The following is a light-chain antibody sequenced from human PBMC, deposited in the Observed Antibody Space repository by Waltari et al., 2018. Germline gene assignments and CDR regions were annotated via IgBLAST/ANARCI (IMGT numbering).Light chain of an antibody. Sequence: QSALTQPASVSGSPGQSITISCTGSSSDVGGYKYVSWYPQHPGKAPKLIIFGVSGRPFGVSTRFSGSKSGNTASLTISGLQPDDEADYHCISYTSSRHYVFGSGTKVIVL. CDR2: GVS. CDR1: SSDVGGYKY. CDR3: ISYTSSRHYV. V-gene: IGLV2-14*03. J-gene: IGLJ1*01.